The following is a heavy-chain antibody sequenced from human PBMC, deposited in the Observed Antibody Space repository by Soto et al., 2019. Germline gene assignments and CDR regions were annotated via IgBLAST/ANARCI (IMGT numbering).Heavy chain of an antibody. D-gene: IGHD3-10*01. Sequence: PGGSLRLSCAASGFSFSGYEMNWVRQAPGKGLEWVSYISSSGSTIYYADSLEGRFTISRDNAKNSLLLQMNRLRAEDTAVYYCAREKPWDLQRFSYYGMDVWGQGTTVTVSS. V-gene: IGHV3-48*03. CDR1: GFSFSGYE. J-gene: IGHJ6*02. CDR2: ISSSGSTI. CDR3: AREKPWDLQRFSYYGMDV.